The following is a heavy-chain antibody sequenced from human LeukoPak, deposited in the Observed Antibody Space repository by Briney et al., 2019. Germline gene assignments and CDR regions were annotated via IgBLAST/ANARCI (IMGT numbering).Heavy chain of an antibody. CDR1: GFTFSSYA. Sequence: PGGSLRLSCAASGFTFSSYARHWVRQAPGKGLEYVSAISSNGGSTYYANSVKGRFTISRDNSKNTLYLQMGSLRAEDMAVYYCAREFGDYYDSSGFDYWGQGTLVTVSS. J-gene: IGHJ4*02. V-gene: IGHV3-64*01. CDR3: AREFGDYYDSSGFDY. CDR2: ISSNGGST. D-gene: IGHD3-22*01.